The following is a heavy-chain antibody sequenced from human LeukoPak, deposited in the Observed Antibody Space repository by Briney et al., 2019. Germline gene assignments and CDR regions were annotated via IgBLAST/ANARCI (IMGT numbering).Heavy chain of an antibody. CDR1: GFSFSNYA. CDR2: ITGSGGST. CDR3: AIGLKPAMASRSNSCHY. Sequence: GGSLRPSRAASGFSFSNYAMNWVRQAPGKGLEWVSTITGSGGSTHYADSVKGRFTISRDNSKNTLYRQMNSLRADDTAVYYCAIGLKPAMASRSNSCHYWGRGALVTVSS. J-gene: IGHJ4*02. V-gene: IGHV3-23*01. D-gene: IGHD4-23*01.